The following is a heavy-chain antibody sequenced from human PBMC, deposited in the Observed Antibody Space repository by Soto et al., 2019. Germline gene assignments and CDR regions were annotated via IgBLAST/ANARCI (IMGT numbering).Heavy chain of an antibody. J-gene: IGHJ6*02. Sequence: QVQLVESGGGVVQPGRSLRLSCAASGFTFSSYGMHWVRQAPGKGLEWVAVIWYDGSNKYYADSVKGRFTISRDNSKNTLYLQMNSLRAEDTAVYYCAREGSGYPSPYYYYGIDVWGQGTTVTVSS. CDR2: IWYDGSNK. D-gene: IGHD3-22*01. CDR3: AREGSGYPSPYYYYGIDV. V-gene: IGHV3-33*01. CDR1: GFTFSSYG.